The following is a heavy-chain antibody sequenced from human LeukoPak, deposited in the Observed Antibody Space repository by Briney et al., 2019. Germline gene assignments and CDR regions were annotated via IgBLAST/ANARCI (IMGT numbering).Heavy chain of an antibody. J-gene: IGHJ4*02. V-gene: IGHV4-4*07. D-gene: IGHD6-19*01. Sequence: SETLSLTCTVSGGSISNYHWSWIRQPAGKGLEWIGQIHTSGSTNYNPPLKSRVTMSIGTTEDQVSLTIRSVTAANTAFYYCARRDISSGWSFDYWGQGTLVTVSS. CDR3: ARRDISSGWSFDY. CDR2: IHTSGST. CDR1: GGSISNYH.